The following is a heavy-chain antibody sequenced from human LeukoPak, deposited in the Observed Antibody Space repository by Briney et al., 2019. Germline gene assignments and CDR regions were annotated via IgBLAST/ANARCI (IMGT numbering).Heavy chain of an antibody. J-gene: IGHJ3*01. D-gene: IGHD1-26*01. Sequence: SETLSLTCTVSGDSINGFYWNWIRQSPGKGLEWIGYMHYTGSTNYNPSLKSRVSITVDTSKNEFSLKLSSMTAADTAVYYCARHQWVPAFDVWGHGTMVTVSS. V-gene: IGHV4-59*08. CDR2: MHYTGST. CDR1: GDSINGFY. CDR3: ARHQWVPAFDV.